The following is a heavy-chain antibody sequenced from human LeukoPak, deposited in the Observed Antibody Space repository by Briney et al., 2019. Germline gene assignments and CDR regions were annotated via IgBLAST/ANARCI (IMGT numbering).Heavy chain of an antibody. CDR3: ARHAGAMVRGVRWFDP. CDR2: INHSGGT. CDR1: GFSFTTYS. V-gene: IGHV4-34*01. Sequence: GSLRLSCAASGFSFTTYSMNWLRQAPGKGLEWIGEINHSGGTNYNPSLKSRVTISVDTSKNQFSLKLSSVTAADTAVYYCARHAGAMVRGVRWFDPWGQGTLVTVSS. J-gene: IGHJ5*02. D-gene: IGHD3-10*01.